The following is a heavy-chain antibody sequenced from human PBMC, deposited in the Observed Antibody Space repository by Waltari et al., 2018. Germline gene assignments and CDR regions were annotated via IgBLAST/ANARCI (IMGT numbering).Heavy chain of an antibody. CDR1: GFGFRSWY. J-gene: IGHJ4*02. D-gene: IGHD6-19*01. V-gene: IGHV3-7*01. CDR3: ARAPKRTSSEVDY. CDR2: MNQDGSEK. Sequence: DVLLVESGGDLVQPGGSLRLSCAASGFGFRSWYLSWFPRAPGKGLEGVANMNQDGSEKNYVDSVKGRFTISRDNAKNSLSLQMNSLRVEDTAVYYCARAPKRTSSEVDYWGQGTLVTVSS.